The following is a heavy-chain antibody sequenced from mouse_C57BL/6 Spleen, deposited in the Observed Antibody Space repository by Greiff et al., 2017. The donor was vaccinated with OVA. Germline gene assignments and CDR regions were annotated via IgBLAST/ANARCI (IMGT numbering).Heavy chain of an antibody. CDR1: GFTFSSYA. J-gene: IGHJ3*01. CDR2: ISDGGSYT. CDR3: ASHGGSMAY. V-gene: IGHV5-4*03. Sequence: EVKLMESGGGLVKPGGSLKLSCAASGFTFSSYAMSWVRQTPGKRLEWVATISDGGSYTYSPDNVKGRFTISRDNAKNNLYLQMSHLKSEDTAMYYCASHGGSMAYWGQGTLVTVSA.